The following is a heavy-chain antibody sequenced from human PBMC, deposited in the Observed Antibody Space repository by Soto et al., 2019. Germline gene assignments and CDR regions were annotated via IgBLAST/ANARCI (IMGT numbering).Heavy chain of an antibody. CDR1: GGSSSGNS. CDR3: ARVSVATIGDYYYYYGMDV. Sequence: PSQTLSLTCAAYGGSSSGNSWSRFRHPPGKGLEWIGEINHSGSTNYNPSLKSRVTISVDTSKNQFSLKLSSVTAADTAVYYCARVSVATIGDYYYYYGMDVWGQGTTVT. J-gene: IGHJ6*02. CDR2: INHSGST. V-gene: IGHV4-34*01. D-gene: IGHD5-12*01.